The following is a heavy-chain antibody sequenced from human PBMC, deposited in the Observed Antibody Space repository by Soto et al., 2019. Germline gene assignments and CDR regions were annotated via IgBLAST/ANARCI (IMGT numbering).Heavy chain of an antibody. D-gene: IGHD3-10*01. CDR2: ISPYKGNT. V-gene: IGHV1-18*01. J-gene: IGHJ4*02. Sequence: ASVKVSCKASGYTFSSIGISWVRQAPGQGLEWMGRISPYKGNTYYAQRLQGRVTMTTDTSTSTAYMELRSLRSDDTAVYYCARDLDGSGNYYTDYWGQGTLVTVPQ. CDR3: ARDLDGSGNYYTDY. CDR1: GYTFSSIG.